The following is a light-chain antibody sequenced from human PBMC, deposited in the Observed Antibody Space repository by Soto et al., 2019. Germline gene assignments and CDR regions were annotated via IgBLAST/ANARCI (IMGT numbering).Light chain of an antibody. Sequence: EIGLTQSPGTLSVSPGERATLSCRASQSISSNYLAWYQQKPGQAPSLLIYGASSRATGIPDRFSGSGSGKDFTLTSSRLEPEDSAIYDCQQYGSWTFGQGTKVEIK. CDR2: GAS. CDR3: QQYGSWT. V-gene: IGKV3-20*01. J-gene: IGKJ1*01. CDR1: QSISSNY.